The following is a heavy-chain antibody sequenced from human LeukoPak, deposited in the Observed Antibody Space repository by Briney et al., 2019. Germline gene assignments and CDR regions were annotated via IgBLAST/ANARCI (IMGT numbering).Heavy chain of an antibody. V-gene: IGHV5-51*01. CDR1: GYSFTSYW. Sequence: GEALKISCXGSGYSFTSYWIGWVRQMPGKGLEWMGIIYPGDSYTRYSPSFQGQVTISADKSISPAYLQWSSLKASDTAMYYCARLGYYGSGSYGVYYFDYWGQGTLVTVSS. CDR2: IYPGDSYT. D-gene: IGHD3-10*01. J-gene: IGHJ4*02. CDR3: ARLGYYGSGSYGVYYFDY.